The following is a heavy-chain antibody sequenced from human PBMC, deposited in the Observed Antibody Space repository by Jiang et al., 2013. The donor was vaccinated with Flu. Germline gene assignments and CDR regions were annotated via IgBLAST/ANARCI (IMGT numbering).Heavy chain of an antibody. J-gene: IGHJ2*01. CDR1: GFTFSSYD. V-gene: IGHV3-13*05. CDR3: ARGTPKRLGYSYGANWYFDL. D-gene: IGHD5-18*01. Sequence: VQLVESGGGLVQPGGSLRLSCAASGFTFSSYDMHWVRQATGKGLEWVSAIGTAGDPYYPGSVKGRFTISRENAKNSLYLQMNSLRAGDTAVYYCARGTPKRLGYSYGANWYFDLWGRGTLVIVSS. CDR2: IGTAGDP.